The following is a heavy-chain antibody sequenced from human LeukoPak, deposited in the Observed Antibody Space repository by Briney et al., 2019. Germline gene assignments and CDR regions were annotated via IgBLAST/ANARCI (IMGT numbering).Heavy chain of an antibody. V-gene: IGHV3-23*01. CDR1: GFPFSDYA. J-gene: IGHJ4*02. CDR3: AKDYCSGGACYFFDF. CDR2: ISSGGGST. D-gene: IGHD2-15*01. Sequence: PGGSLRLSCAASGFPFSDYAMSWVPHTPRKGLEWVSTISSGGGSTYYAHSVKGRFPISRDDSKNTLHLQLNSLRVEDTASYYCAKDYCSGGACYFFDFWGQGTLVTVSS.